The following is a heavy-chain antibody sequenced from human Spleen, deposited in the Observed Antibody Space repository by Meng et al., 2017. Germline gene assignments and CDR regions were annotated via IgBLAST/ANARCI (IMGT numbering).Heavy chain of an antibody. J-gene: IGHJ4*02. V-gene: IGHV3-11*04. CDR1: GFIFSDYY. CDR2: ISTSGSTV. D-gene: IGHD6-13*01. CDR3: ARGPGIAHN. Sequence: GSLRLSCAASGFIFSDYYMSWIRQAPGKGLEGVSYISTSGSTVYYADSVKGRFTISRDNAKNSLYLQMNSLRDEDTAVYFCARGPGIAHNWGQGTLVTVSS.